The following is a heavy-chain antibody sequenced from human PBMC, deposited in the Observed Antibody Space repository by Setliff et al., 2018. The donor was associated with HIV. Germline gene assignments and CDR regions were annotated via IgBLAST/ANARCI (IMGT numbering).Heavy chain of an antibody. CDR1: GFTFSSYA. CDR2: SISYSGST. J-gene: IGHJ4*02. D-gene: IGHD3-22*01. Sequence: PGGSLRLSCAASGFTFSSYAMSWVRQAPGKGLEWIGSISYSGSTYYNPSLKSRVTISVDTSKSTLYLQMNSLRPEDRAVYYCATTHHYARSGYYGWGQGTLVTVSS. CDR3: ATTHHYARSGYYG. V-gene: IGHV3-23*01.